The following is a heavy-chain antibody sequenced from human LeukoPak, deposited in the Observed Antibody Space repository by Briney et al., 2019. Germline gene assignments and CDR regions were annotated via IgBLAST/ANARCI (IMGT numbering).Heavy chain of an antibody. CDR1: GRSISSSSYY. CDR3: ARHFNGGRKYFDY. J-gene: IGHJ4*02. Sequence: SETLSLTCTVSGRSISSSSYYWGWIRQPPGMGLEWIGSSYYSGSTHYNPSLKSRATISVDTYKNQFSLNLSSVTDADTVVYYCARHFNGGRKYFDYWGQGTLFTVSS. CDR2: SYYSGST. V-gene: IGHV4-39*01. D-gene: IGHD7-27*01.